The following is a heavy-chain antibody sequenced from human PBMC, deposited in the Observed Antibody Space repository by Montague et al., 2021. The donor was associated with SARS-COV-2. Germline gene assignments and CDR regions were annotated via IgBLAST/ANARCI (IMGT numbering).Heavy chain of an antibody. J-gene: IGHJ3*02. CDR1: GFTFSSYA. Sequence: PLRLSCAASGFTFSSYAMSWVRQAPGKGLEWVSGISFSGDSTYYADSVKGRFTISRDNSKNTLYLQMNSLRAEDTAVYYCAKAITYYHRYGYAFHIWGQGTMVTVSS. CDR2: ISFSGDST. CDR3: AKAITYYHRYGYAFHI. D-gene: IGHD3-10*01. V-gene: IGHV3-23*01.